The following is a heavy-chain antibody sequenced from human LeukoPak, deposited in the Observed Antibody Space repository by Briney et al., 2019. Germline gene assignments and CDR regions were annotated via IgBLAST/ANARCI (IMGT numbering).Heavy chain of an antibody. Sequence: PGGSLRLSCAASGFTFSSYSITWVRQAPGKGLEWVSSISSTSTYMYYADSVKGRFTISRDNAKNSLFLQMNSLRAEDTAVYYCAKNTFCSSSSCQTALDYWGQGTLVTVSS. CDR1: GFTFSSYS. CDR3: AKNTFCSSSSCQTALDY. J-gene: IGHJ4*02. V-gene: IGHV3-21*01. CDR2: ISSTSTYM. D-gene: IGHD2-15*01.